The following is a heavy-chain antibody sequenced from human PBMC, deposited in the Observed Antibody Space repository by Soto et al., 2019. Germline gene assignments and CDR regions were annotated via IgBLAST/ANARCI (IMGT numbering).Heavy chain of an antibody. CDR1: AYTFTSSA. J-gene: IGHJ6*02. V-gene: IGHV1-3*01. D-gene: IGHD2-2*01. CDR3: ARRYQLLSSGMDV. Sequence: ASVQVSCKAYAYTFTSSAMHWVRQAPGQRLEWMGLINAGNGNTKYSQKFQGRVTITRDTAASTVYMELSSLRSEDTAVYYCARRYQLLSSGMDVWGQGTTVTVSS. CDR2: INAGNGNT.